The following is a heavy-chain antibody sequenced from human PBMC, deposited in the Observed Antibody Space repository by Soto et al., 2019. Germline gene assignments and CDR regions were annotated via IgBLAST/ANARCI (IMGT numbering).Heavy chain of an antibody. Sequence: PGGSLRLSCAASGFTFSSYWMSWVRQAPGKGLEWVANIKQDGSEKYYVDSVKGRFTISRDNAKNSLYLQMNSLRAEDTAVYYCARAYPYYYGSGSYYNDYGMDVWGQGTTVTVSS. CDR3: ARAYPYYYGSGSYYNDYGMDV. D-gene: IGHD3-10*01. CDR2: IKQDGSEK. CDR1: GFTFSSYW. J-gene: IGHJ6*02. V-gene: IGHV3-7*03.